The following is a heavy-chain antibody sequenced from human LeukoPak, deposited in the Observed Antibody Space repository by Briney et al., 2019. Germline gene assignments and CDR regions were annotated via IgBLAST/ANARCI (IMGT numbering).Heavy chain of an antibody. Sequence: PGGSLRLSCVASGFTFRNYWMHWVRQAPGKGLVWVARISPDGGDTNYADSVKGRFTISRDNAQNTLFLQMDSLRADDTATYYCVKDKEWELLSYWFDSWGQGSLVTVSP. J-gene: IGHJ5*01. CDR1: GFTFRNYW. CDR2: ISPDGGDT. V-gene: IGHV3-74*01. D-gene: IGHD1-26*01. CDR3: VKDKEWELLSYWFDS.